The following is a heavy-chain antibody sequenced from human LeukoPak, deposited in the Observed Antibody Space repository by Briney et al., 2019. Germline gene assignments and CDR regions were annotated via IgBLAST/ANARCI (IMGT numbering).Heavy chain of an antibody. Sequence: GGSLRLSCAASGFTFSSYWMHWVRQAPGKGLVWVSRINSDGSSTSYADSVKGRFTISRDNSKNTLYLQMNGLRAEDTAVYYCAKNGGGWYGLDWFDPWGQGTLVTVSS. CDR3: AKNGGGWYGLDWFDP. D-gene: IGHD6-19*01. CDR2: INSDGSST. V-gene: IGHV3-74*01. CDR1: GFTFSSYW. J-gene: IGHJ5*02.